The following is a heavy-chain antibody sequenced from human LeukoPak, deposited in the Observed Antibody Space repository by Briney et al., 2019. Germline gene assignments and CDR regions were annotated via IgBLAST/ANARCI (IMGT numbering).Heavy chain of an antibody. D-gene: IGHD2-21*02. V-gene: IGHV1-46*01. J-gene: IGHJ4*02. CDR2: INPSGGST. Sequence: ASVTVSCKASGYTFTSYYMHWVRQAPGQGLEWMGIINPSGGSTSYAQKFQGRVTMTRDMSTSTVYMELSSLRSEDTAVYYCARATGDLNFDYWGQGTLVTVSS. CDR3: ARATGDLNFDY. CDR1: GYTFTSYY.